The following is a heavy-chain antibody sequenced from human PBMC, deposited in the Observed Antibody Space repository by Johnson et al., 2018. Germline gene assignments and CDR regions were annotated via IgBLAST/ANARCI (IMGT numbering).Heavy chain of an antibody. D-gene: IGHD3-22*01. Sequence: VQLVQSGGGLVQPGRSLRLSCAASGFTFDDYAMHWVRQAPGKGLEWVSGISWNSGSIGYADSVKGRFTISRDNAKNSLYLQMNSLRAEDTALYYCANGGVLYYSDSSGYGNAFDIWGQGTMVTVSS. CDR3: ANGGVLYYSDSSGYGNAFDI. CDR1: GFTFDDYA. J-gene: IGHJ3*02. V-gene: IGHV3-9*01. CDR2: ISWNSGSI.